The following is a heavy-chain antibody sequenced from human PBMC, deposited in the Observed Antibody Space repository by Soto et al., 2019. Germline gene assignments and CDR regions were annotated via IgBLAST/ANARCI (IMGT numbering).Heavy chain of an antibody. V-gene: IGHV4-39*02. CDR1: GGSIASGSYY. D-gene: IGHD2-2*01. Sequence: QLQLHESGPGLVKPSETLSLICTVSGGSIASGSYYWSWLRQPPGKGLEWIGNVYYSGSPYSGSTLYDPSLWRRVSISVDTSKSQFYLKMTSVTAADTAIYYCAREVGDQMVVSPAPMCYYQVCTIYIDPWGQGTLVTVSS. CDR3: AREVGDQMVVSPAPMCYYQVCTIYIDP. CDR2: VYYSGSP. J-gene: IGHJ5*02.